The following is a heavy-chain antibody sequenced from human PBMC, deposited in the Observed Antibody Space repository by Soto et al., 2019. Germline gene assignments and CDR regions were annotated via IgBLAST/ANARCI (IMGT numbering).Heavy chain of an antibody. CDR3: TRGSCGSATFSPSGRLDP. Sequence: QVQLVQSGAEVKKPGASVKVSCKASGYTFTGYFVHWVRQAPGQGLEWMGLINPSGDGTSYAQKFQGRATMTRDTSTSLVYMELSSLRSEDTAMYECTRGSCGSATFSPSGRLDPWGQGTMVTVSS. CDR1: GYTFTGYF. D-gene: IGHD2-15*01. V-gene: IGHV1-46*03. CDR2: INPSGDGT. J-gene: IGHJ5*02.